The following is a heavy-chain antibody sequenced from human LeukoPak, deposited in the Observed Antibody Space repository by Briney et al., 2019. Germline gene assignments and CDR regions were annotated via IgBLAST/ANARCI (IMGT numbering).Heavy chain of an antibody. CDR3: ARLRGYCSTNSCYAGTSMADYFDY. D-gene: IGHD2-2*01. Sequence: PSETLSLTCTVSGDSISSSSAYWGWIRQPPGEGLEWIGSIYYSGSTYYNTSLKSRVTISVDTSKNQFSLRLSSVTAAGTAVYYCARLRGYCSTNSCYAGTSMADYFDYWGQGTLVTVSS. CDR2: IYYSGST. V-gene: IGHV4-39*01. CDR1: GDSISSSSAY. J-gene: IGHJ4*02.